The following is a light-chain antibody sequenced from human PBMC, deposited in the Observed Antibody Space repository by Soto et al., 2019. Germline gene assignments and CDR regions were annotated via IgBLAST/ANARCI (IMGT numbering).Light chain of an antibody. J-gene: IGKJ1*01. Sequence: AIRMTQSPSSFSASTGDRVTITCRASQGISSYLAWYQQKPGKAPKLLIYAASTLQSGVPSRFSGSGSGTEFTLTISCLQSEDFAAYYCQQYYSLPETFGQGTKVEIK. CDR3: QQYYSLPET. CDR1: QGISSY. V-gene: IGKV1-8*01. CDR2: AAS.